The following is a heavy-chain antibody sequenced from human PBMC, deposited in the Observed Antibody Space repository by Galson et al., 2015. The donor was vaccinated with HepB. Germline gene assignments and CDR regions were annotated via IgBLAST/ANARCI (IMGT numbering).Heavy chain of an antibody. J-gene: IGHJ4*02. CDR1: GFTFSSYG. CDR2: ISYDGSNK. V-gene: IGHV3-30*03. CDR3: ARQGADYDFWSGYYTSY. D-gene: IGHD3-3*01. Sequence: SLRLSCAASGFTFSSYGMHWVRQAPGKGLEWVAVISYDGSNKYYADSVKGRFTISRDNSKNTLYLQMNSLRAEDTAVYYCARQGADYDFWSGYYTSYWGQGTLVTVSS.